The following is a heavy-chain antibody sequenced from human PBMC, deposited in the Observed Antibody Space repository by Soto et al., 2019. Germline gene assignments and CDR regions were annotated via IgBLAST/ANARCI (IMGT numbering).Heavy chain of an antibody. CDR1: GFTFSSYG. CDR3: AKSPYDSSGYCKY. J-gene: IGHJ4*02. CDR2: ISYDGSNK. D-gene: IGHD3-22*01. Sequence: GGSLRLSCAASGFTFSSYGMHWVRQAPGKGLEWVAVISYDGSNKYYADSVKGRFTISRDNSKNTLYLQMNSLRAEDTAVYYCAKSPYDSSGYCKYWGQGTLVTVS. V-gene: IGHV3-30*18.